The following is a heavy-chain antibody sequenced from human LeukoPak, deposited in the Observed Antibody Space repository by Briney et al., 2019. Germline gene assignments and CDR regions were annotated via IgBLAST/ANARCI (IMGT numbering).Heavy chain of an antibody. CDR2: IKQDGSEK. Sequence: GGSLRLSCAASGFTFSSYWMSWVRQAPGKGLEWVANIKQDGSEKYYVDSVKGRFTISRDNAKNSLYLQMNSLRAEDTAVYYCARGLDGSGSYPFDYWGQGTLVTVSS. D-gene: IGHD3-10*01. J-gene: IGHJ4*02. CDR1: GFTFSSYW. V-gene: IGHV3-7*01. CDR3: ARGLDGSGSYPFDY.